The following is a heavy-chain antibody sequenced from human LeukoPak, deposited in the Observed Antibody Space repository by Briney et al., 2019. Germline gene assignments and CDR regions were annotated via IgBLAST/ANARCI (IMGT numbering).Heavy chain of an antibody. Sequence: ASVKVSCKASGYTFISYGITWVRQAPGQGLEWLASISVYNGKTNYARKFQGRVTMTTDTSTSTAYMELTSLRSDDTAVYYCARVVSSSESWFDPWGQGTLVTVSS. D-gene: IGHD6-13*01. CDR2: ISVYNGKT. CDR3: ARVVSSSESWFDP. J-gene: IGHJ5*02. V-gene: IGHV1-18*01. CDR1: GYTFISYG.